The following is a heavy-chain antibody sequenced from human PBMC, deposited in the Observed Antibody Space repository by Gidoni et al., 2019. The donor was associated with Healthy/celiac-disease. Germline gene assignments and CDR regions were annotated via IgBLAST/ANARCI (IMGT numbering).Heavy chain of an antibody. Sequence: QVQLVQSGAEVTKPGASVKVSCKASGYTFTGYYMHWVRQATGQGLEWMGWINPNSGGTNYAQEVQGRVTRTRDTSISTAYMELSRLRSDDTAVYYCARDFMADGQAGFDPWGQGTLVTVSS. V-gene: IGHV1-2*02. CDR3: ARDFMADGQAGFDP. CDR1: GYTFTGYY. CDR2: INPNSGGT. J-gene: IGHJ5*02.